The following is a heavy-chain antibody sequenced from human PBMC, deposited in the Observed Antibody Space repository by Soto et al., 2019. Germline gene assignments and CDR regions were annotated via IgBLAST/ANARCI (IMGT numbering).Heavy chain of an antibody. CDR3: ARDTNGDYVWFDP. CDR2: IYYSGST. D-gene: IGHD4-17*01. CDR1: GGSISSYY. J-gene: IGHJ5*02. V-gene: IGHV4-59*01. Sequence: QVQLQESGPGLVKPSETLSLTCTVSGGSISSYYWSWIRQPPGKGLEWIGYIYYSGSTNYNPSLKSRVTISVDTSKNQFSLKLSSVTAADTAVYYRARDTNGDYVWFDPWGQGTLVTVSS.